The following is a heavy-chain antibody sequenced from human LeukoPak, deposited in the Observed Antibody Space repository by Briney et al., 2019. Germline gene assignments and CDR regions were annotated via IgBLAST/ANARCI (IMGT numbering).Heavy chain of an antibody. D-gene: IGHD3-10*01. CDR3: STRELRYYGSGTYPVAFDI. V-gene: IGHV3-15*01. CDR1: GFTFSNAW. J-gene: IGHJ3*02. CDR2: IRGNTDSGTT. Sequence: GGSLRLSCAASGFTFSNAWMNWVRQAPGKGLEWVGRIRGNTDSGTTDYAAPVKGRFTISRDDSINTLYLRLNGLKTADTAVYYCSTRELRYYGSGTYPVAFDIWGQGTMVTVSS.